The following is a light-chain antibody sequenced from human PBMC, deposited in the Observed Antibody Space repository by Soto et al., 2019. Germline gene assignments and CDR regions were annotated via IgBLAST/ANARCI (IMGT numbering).Light chain of an antibody. CDR3: QQYSSYSRT. V-gene: IGKV1-5*01. J-gene: IGKJ1*01. Sequence: DIQVTQSPPTLSASVGARVTITCRASQTISTWMAWYQQKPGKAPKLLVYDASTLQSGVASRFSGSGSGTELTIIISGLQPDDSETYYCQQYSSYSRTFGQGTKGDIK. CDR2: DAS. CDR1: QTISTW.